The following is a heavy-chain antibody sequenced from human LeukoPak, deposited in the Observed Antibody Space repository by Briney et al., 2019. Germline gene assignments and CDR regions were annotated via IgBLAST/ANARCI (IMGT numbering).Heavy chain of an antibody. V-gene: IGHV3-23*01. CDR3: AKAGVAAADYGNWFDP. Sequence: GGSPRLSCAASGFTFSSYAMSWVRQAPGKGLEWVSAISGSGGSTYYADSVKGRFTISRDNSKNTLYLQMNSLRAEDTAVYYCAKAGVAAADYGNWFDPWGQGTLVTVSS. D-gene: IGHD6-13*01. J-gene: IGHJ5*02. CDR1: GFTFSSYA. CDR2: ISGSGGST.